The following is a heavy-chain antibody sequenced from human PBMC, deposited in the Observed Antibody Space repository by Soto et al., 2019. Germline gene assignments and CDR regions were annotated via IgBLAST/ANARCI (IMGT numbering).Heavy chain of an antibody. V-gene: IGHV4-30-4*01. CDR2: IPSRGRP. J-gene: IGHJ5*02. CDR3: ARDTYSGYDFGL. CDR1: GASVAGGSYY. D-gene: IGHD5-12*01. Sequence: QVQLRESGPGLVKPSQTLSLTCSVSGASVAGGSYYWSWVRQPPGKGLEWIGYIPSRGRPFYNPSLPSRGTISADTSKNKLSLQLTSVTAADTAVYYCARDTYSGYDFGLWGQGTLVTVSS.